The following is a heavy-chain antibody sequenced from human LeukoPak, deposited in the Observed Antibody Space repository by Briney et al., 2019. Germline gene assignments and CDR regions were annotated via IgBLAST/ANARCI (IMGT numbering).Heavy chain of an antibody. V-gene: IGHV4-4*07. D-gene: IGHD3-10*01. CDR1: GGSISSYF. CDR3: ARDGADVYGRAFDY. Sequence: SETMSLTSNVYGGSISSYFWTWNRQPAGKGLEWIGRIHASGTTNYNSSLKSRVSMSVDTSKNQFSLKLTSVTAADTAVYFCARDGADVYGRAFDYWGQGTLVSVSS. J-gene: IGHJ4*02. CDR2: IHASGTT.